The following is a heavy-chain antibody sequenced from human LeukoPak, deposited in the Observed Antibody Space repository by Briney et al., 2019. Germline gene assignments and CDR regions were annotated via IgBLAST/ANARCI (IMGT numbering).Heavy chain of an antibody. CDR3: ARITRYCTNGVCYRPFDY. D-gene: IGHD2-8*01. Sequence: ASVKVSCKASGYTFTAYYIQWVRQAPGQGLEWMGGIIPIFGTANYAQKFQGRVTITADESTSTAYMELSSLRSEDTAVYYCARITRYCTNGVCYRPFDYWGQGTLVTVSS. J-gene: IGHJ4*02. CDR1: GYTFTAYY. V-gene: IGHV1-69*13. CDR2: IIPIFGTA.